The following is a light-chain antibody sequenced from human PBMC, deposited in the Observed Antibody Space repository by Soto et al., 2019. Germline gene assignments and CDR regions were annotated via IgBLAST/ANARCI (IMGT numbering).Light chain of an antibody. V-gene: IGKV3-11*01. CDR1: QSVSSY. CDR2: DAS. J-gene: IGKJ1*01. Sequence: ETVLTQSPATLSLSPGERATLSCRASQSVSSYLAWYQQKPGQAPRLLIYDASNRATGIPARFSGSGSGTDFTLTITSLEPEDFAVYYCQQRSNWPRTFGQVTQVEIK. CDR3: QQRSNWPRT.